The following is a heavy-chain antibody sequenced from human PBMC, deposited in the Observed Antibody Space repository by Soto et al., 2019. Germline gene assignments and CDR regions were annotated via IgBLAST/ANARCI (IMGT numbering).Heavy chain of an antibody. CDR2: INHSGST. D-gene: IGHD6-19*01. CDR3: ARGTQWGGGWSRNWFDP. CDR1: GGSFSGYY. Sequence: NPSETLSLTCAAYGGSFSGYYWSWIRQPPGKGLEWIGEINHSGSTNYNPSLKSRVTISVDTSKNQFSLKLSSVTAADTAVYYCARGTQWGGGWSRNWFDPWGQGTLVTVSS. J-gene: IGHJ5*02. V-gene: IGHV4-34*01.